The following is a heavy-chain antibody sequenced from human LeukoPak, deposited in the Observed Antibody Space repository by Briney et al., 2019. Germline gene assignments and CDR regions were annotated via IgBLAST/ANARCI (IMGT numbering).Heavy chain of an antibody. CDR3: ARGLYDSSGYLPTPNFDY. Sequence: PSETLSLTCTGSGYSISSGYYWGWIRQPPGKWLEWIRSIYYSGSTYYNPSLKSRVTISVDTSKNQFSLKLSSLTAADTAVYYCARGLYDSSGYLPTPNFDYWGQGTLVTVSS. J-gene: IGHJ4*02. CDR2: IYYSGST. D-gene: IGHD3-22*01. CDR1: GYSISSGYY. V-gene: IGHV4-38-2*02.